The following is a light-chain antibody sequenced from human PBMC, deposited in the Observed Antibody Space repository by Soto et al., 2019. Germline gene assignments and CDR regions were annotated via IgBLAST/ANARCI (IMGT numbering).Light chain of an antibody. Sequence: AIRMTQSPSSFSASTGDRVTITCRASQGISSYLAWYQQKPGKAPKLLIYAASTLQSGVPSRFSGSGSGTDVTLTISCLKSEDVATYYCQQYYSYPLTFGGGTKVDIK. V-gene: IGKV1-8*01. J-gene: IGKJ4*01. CDR1: QGISSY. CDR2: AAS. CDR3: QQYYSYPLT.